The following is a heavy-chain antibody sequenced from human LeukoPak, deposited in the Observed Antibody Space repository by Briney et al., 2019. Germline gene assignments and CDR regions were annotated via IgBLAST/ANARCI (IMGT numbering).Heavy chain of an antibody. CDR3: AKDSLVATSPFDY. CDR1: GFTLSSYA. D-gene: IGHD5-12*01. J-gene: IGHJ4*02. Sequence: AGGSLRLSCAASGFTLSSYAMSWVRQAPGKGLEWVSAISGSGGSTYYADSVKGRFTISRDNSKNTLYLQMDSLRAEDTAVYYCAKDSLVATSPFDYWGQGTLVTVSS. CDR2: ISGSGGST. V-gene: IGHV3-23*01.